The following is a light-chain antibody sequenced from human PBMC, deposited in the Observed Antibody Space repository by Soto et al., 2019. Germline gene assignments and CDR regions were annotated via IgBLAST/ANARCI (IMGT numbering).Light chain of an antibody. CDR3: QQYVTSPAIT. J-gene: IGKJ5*01. Sequence: EIVLTQSPGALSLSPGERATLSCWASKSVGDYLAWYQQKPGQAPRLLIYGATKRTSGTPDRFSGTGSETAFTLAISRLEPGDFAVYYCQQYVTSPAITFGQGTRLEIK. CDR2: GAT. V-gene: IGKV3-20*01. CDR1: KSVGDY.